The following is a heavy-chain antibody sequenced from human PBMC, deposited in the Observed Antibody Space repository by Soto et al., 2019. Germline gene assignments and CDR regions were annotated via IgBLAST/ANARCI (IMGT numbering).Heavy chain of an antibody. CDR3: AIEIGYGSGNPHI. CDR1: GFTFSSYT. V-gene: IGHV1-69*08. CDR2: IIPILGIA. Sequence: QVQLVQSVAEVKKPGSSVKVSCKASGFTFSSYTISCVRQAPGQGLEWMGRIIPILGIANYAQKFQGRVTSTADKSTSTAYMELSSMRSEDTAVYYGAIEIGYGSGNPHIWGQGTLVTVSS. D-gene: IGHD3-10*01. J-gene: IGHJ4*02.